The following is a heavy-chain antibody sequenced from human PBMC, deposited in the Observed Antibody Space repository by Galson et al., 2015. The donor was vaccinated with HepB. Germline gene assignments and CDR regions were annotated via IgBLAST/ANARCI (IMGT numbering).Heavy chain of an antibody. J-gene: IGHJ4*02. CDR2: ISGSGDST. CDR3: ATGAYYFDC. CDR1: GFTFDNYV. Sequence: SLRLSCAASGFTFDNYVMTWVRQAPGKGLEWVSGISGSGDSTYYADSVKGRFTISRDNSKNTLYLQMNRMRVEDTAVYYCATGAYYFDCWGQGTLVTVSS. V-gene: IGHV3-23*01.